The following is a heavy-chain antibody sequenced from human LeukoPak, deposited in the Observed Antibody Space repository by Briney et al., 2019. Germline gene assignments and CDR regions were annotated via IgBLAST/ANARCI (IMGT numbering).Heavy chain of an antibody. CDR1: RGTFSSYA. J-gene: IGHJ6*02. D-gene: IGHD3-22*01. Sequence: SVKVSCKASRGTFSSYAITSVRQAPGQGLEWMGRIIPILGIANYAQKFQGRVTITADKSTSTAYMELSSLRSEDTAVYYCARESSERRYYGMDVWGQGTTVTVSS. CDR2: IIPILGIA. CDR3: ARESSERRYYGMDV. V-gene: IGHV1-69*04.